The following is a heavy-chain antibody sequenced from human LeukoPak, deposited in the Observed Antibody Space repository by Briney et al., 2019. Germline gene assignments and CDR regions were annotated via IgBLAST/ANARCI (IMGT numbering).Heavy chain of an antibody. D-gene: IGHD3-10*01. Sequence: SETLSLTCAVYGGSFSGYYWSWIRQPPGKGLEWIGEINHSGSTNYNPSLKSRVTVSVDTSKNQFSLKLSSVTAADTAVYYCARGQRFSRGVIPYYYYGMDVWGKGTTVTVSS. J-gene: IGHJ6*04. CDR1: GGSFSGYY. V-gene: IGHV4-34*01. CDR2: INHSGST. CDR3: ARGQRFSRGVIPYYYYGMDV.